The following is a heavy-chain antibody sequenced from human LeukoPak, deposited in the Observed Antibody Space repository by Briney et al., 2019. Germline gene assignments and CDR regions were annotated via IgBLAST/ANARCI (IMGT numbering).Heavy chain of an antibody. CDR2: INYNGAIT. J-gene: IGHJ4*02. Sequence: GGSLRHSCATSGFTFVDYGLSWVRRAPGKGLEWLCAINYNGAITDYADSVKGRFTISRDNAKNSLYLRMDSLRAEDAALYYCARDRLGPSFSVSHFDLWGQGTLVTVSS. CDR3: ARDRLGPSFSVSHFDL. D-gene: IGHD3-3*02. V-gene: IGHV3-20*04. CDR1: GFTFVDYG.